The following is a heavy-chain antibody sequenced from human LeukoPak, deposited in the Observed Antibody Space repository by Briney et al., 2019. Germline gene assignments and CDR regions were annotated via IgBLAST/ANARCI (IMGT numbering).Heavy chain of an antibody. J-gene: IGHJ3*02. CDR1: GFTFSSSW. Sequence: PGGSLRLSCAASGFTFSSSWMTWVRQAPGKGLEWVANIKQDGTDKYYVDSVKGRFTISRDNAKNSLYLQMNSLRGGDSAIYYCARVQFRDKTFYEAFDMWGQGTVVTVSS. V-gene: IGHV3-7*01. CDR2: IKQDGTDK. CDR3: ARVQFRDKTFYEAFDM. D-gene: IGHD5-24*01.